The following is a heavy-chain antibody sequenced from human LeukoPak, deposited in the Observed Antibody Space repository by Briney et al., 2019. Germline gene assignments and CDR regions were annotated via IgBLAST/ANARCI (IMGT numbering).Heavy chain of an antibody. CDR2: ISAYNGNT. CDR1: GYTFTSYG. Sequence: ASVKVSCKASGYTFTSYGISWVRQAPGQGLEWMGWISAYNGNTNYAQKLQGRVTMTTDTSTSTAYMELRSLRSDDTAVYYCARDRAPYDSSGCMNDYWGQGTLVTVSS. CDR3: ARDRAPYDSSGCMNDY. J-gene: IGHJ4*02. D-gene: IGHD3-22*01. V-gene: IGHV1-18*01.